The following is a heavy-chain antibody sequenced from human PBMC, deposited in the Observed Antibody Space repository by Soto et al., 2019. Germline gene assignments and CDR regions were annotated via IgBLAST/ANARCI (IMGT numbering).Heavy chain of an antibody. CDR3: ARDGGYATPFDY. J-gene: IGHJ4*02. CDR1: GFAFSSYW. D-gene: IGHD5-12*01. V-gene: IGHV3-74*01. Sequence: EVHLVQSGGGLVQPGGSLRLSCAASGFAFSSYWLHWVRQAPGKGLMIVSRITGDGTDTAYATSVKGRFTVSRDNARNMVYLPMDSLKAEDTAVYYCARDGGYATPFDYWGQGALVTVSS. CDR2: ITGDGTDT.